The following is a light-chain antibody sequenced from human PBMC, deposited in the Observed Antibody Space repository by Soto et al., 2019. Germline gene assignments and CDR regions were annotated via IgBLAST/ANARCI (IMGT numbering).Light chain of an antibody. V-gene: IGKV3-15*01. CDR3: QHYNNWPFS. Sequence: TQSPGTLSLSPDASSTLSCRAGQGVTTNFACYQQKSGQSPRLLIYDVSIRATGVPARFSGTGSETDFTLTSSGLQSEDSAVYCYQHYNNWPFSFGQGTRLEI. J-gene: IGKJ5*01. CDR1: QGVTTN. CDR2: DVS.